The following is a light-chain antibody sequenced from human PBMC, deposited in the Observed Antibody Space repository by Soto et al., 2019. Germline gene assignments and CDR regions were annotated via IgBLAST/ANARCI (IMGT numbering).Light chain of an antibody. Sequence: EIVLTQSPATLSLSPGERVTLSCRASQSVSSYLAWYQQKPGQAPRLLIYDASNRAAGIPARFSGGGSGTDFTLTISSLETEDFAVYYCQQRLNWPLTFGGGTKVDIK. V-gene: IGKV3-11*01. CDR1: QSVSSY. CDR2: DAS. CDR3: QQRLNWPLT. J-gene: IGKJ4*01.